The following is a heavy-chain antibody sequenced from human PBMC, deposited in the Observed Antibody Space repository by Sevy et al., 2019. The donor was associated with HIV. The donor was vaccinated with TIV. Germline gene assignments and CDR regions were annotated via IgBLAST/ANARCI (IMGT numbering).Heavy chain of an antibody. Sequence: GGSLRLSCAASGFTFSSYSMNWVRQAPGKGLEWVSYISSSSSTIYYADSVKGRFTISRDNAKNSLYLQMNSLRAEDTAVYYCAREDTKYYYGMDVWGQGTTVTVSS. CDR1: GFTFSSYS. CDR2: ISSSSSTI. D-gene: IGHD5-18*01. CDR3: AREDTKYYYGMDV. V-gene: IGHV3-48*01. J-gene: IGHJ6*02.